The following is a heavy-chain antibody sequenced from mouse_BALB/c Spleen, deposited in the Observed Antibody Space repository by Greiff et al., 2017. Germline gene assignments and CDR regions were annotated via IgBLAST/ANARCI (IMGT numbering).Heavy chain of an antibody. D-gene: IGHD2-12*01. Sequence: QVQLKESGAELAKPGASVKMSCKASGYTFTSYWMHWVKQRPGQGLEWIGYINPSTGYTEYNQKFKDKATLTADKSSSTAYMQLSSLTSEDSAVYYCARSTTDDVIDYWGQGTTLTVSS. V-gene: IGHV1-7*01. CDR1: GYTFTSYW. CDR2: INPSTGYT. CDR3: ARSTTDDVIDY. J-gene: IGHJ2*01.